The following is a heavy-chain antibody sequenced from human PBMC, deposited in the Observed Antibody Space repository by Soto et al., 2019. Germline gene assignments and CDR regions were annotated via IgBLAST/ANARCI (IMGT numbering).Heavy chain of an antibody. J-gene: IGHJ6*02. CDR1: GGTFSSYA. CDR2: IIPIFGTA. V-gene: IGHV1-69*01. Sequence: QVQLVQSGAEVKKPGSSVKVSCKASGGTFSSYAISWVRQAPGQGLDCMGVIIPIFGTANYAQKFQGRVTITADESTSTAYMELSSLRSEDTAVYYCARAILSGAPNPYYYYGMDVWGQGTTVTVSS. CDR3: ARAILSGAPNPYYYYGMDV. D-gene: IGHD1-26*01.